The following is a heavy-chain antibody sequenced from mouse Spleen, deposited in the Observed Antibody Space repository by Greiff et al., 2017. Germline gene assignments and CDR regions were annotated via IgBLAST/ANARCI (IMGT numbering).Heavy chain of an antibody. Sequence: VKVVESGAELARPGASVKLSCKASGYTFTSYGISWVKQRTGQGLEWIGEIYPRSGNTYYNEKFKGKATLTADKSSSTAYMELRSLTSEDSAVYFCARSEPPTTEAYWGQGTLVTVSA. V-gene: IGHV1-81*01. CDR1: GYTFTSYG. J-gene: IGHJ3*01. CDR2: IYPRSGNT. CDR3: ARSEPPTTEAY.